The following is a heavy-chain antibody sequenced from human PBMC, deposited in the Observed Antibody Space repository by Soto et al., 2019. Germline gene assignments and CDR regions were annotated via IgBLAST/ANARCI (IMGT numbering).Heavy chain of an antibody. CDR2: MNAGNGNT. Sequence: QVQLVQSGAEVKKPGASVKVSCKASGYTFTSYAMHWVRQAPEQSLEWMGWMNAGNGNTKYSQKFQGRVTITRDTSASTAYMELSSLGSEDTAVYYCARAGYDYIWGSHRYTGAPLYYFAYWGQGTLVTVSS. D-gene: IGHD3-16*02. J-gene: IGHJ4*02. CDR3: ARAGYDYIWGSHRYTGAPLYYFAY. V-gene: IGHV1-3*01. CDR1: GYTFTSYA.